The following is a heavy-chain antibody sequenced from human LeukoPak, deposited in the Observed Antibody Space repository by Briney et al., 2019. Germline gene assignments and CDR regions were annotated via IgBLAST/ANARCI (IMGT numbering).Heavy chain of an antibody. Sequence: PSETLSLTCTVSGGSISSNYWSWIRQPPGKGLEWIGYIYNSGTTNYNPSLKGRVTLSIDTSKNQLSLKLRSVTAADTAVYYCAREVRDTATVAPLNWFDPWGQGTLVTVSS. CDR1: GGSISSNY. V-gene: IGHV4-59*01. CDR2: IYNSGTT. D-gene: IGHD5-18*01. CDR3: AREVRDTATVAPLNWFDP. J-gene: IGHJ5*02.